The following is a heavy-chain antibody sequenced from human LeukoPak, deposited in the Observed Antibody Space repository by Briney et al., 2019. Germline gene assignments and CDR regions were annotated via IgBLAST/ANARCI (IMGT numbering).Heavy chain of an antibody. CDR3: PRGSRRYCDY. Sequence: GGSLRLSCAASGFTFSSYEMNWVRQAPGKGLEWVSYISSSGSTIYYADSVKGRFTISRGNAKNSLYLQMNSLRAEDTAVYYCPRGSRRYCDYWGQGTLVTVSS. CDR2: ISSSGSTI. V-gene: IGHV3-48*03. CDR1: GFTFSSYE. D-gene: IGHD2-21*01. J-gene: IGHJ4*02.